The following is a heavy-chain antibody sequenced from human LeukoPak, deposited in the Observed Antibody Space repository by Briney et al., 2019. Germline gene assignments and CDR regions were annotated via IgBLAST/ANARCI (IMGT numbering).Heavy chain of an antibody. CDR2: ISRNGGST. J-gene: IGHJ4*02. Sequence: GGSLRLSCSASGFTFSTYAMHWVRQAPGKGLEYVSAISRNGGSTYYADSVKGRFTISRDNSNTTLHLQVSSLRVEDTAVYYCVRGKWDYFFDYWGQGTLVTVSS. CDR3: VRGKWDYFFDY. CDR1: GFTFSTYA. D-gene: IGHD1-26*01. V-gene: IGHV3-64D*06.